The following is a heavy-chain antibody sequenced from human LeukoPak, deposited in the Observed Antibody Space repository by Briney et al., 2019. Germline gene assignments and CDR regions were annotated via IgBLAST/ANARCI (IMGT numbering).Heavy chain of an antibody. D-gene: IGHD2-2*01. CDR1: GYTFTSYD. Sequence: ASVKVSCKASGYTFTSYDINWVRQATGQGLEWMGWMNPNSGNTGYAQKFQGRVTITRNTSISTAYMELSSLRSEDTAVYYCARSYCSSTSCYYMDVWGKGTTVTVSS. CDR2: MNPNSGNT. CDR3: ARSYCSSTSCYYMDV. J-gene: IGHJ6*03. V-gene: IGHV1-8*03.